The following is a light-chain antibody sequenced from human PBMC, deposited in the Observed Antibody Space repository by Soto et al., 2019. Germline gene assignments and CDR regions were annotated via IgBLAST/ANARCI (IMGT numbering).Light chain of an antibody. CDR1: SSDVGRYNL. CDR3: CSYAGSSTFEV. Sequence: QSVLTQPASVSGSPGQSITISCTGTSSDVGRYNLVSWYQQHPGKAPKLMIYEGSKRPSGVSNRFSGSKSGNTASLTISGLQAEDEADYYCCSYAGSSTFEVFGTGTKLTVL. V-gene: IGLV2-23*03. J-gene: IGLJ1*01. CDR2: EGS.